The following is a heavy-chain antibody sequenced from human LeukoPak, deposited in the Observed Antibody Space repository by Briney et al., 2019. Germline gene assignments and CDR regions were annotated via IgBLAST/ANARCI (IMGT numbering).Heavy chain of an antibody. CDR3: ARIMTTGNWFDP. V-gene: IGHV4-39*01. J-gene: IGHJ5*02. Sequence: SSETLSLTCTVSGGSISSSSYYWGWIRQPPGKGLEWIGSIYYSGSTYYNPSLKSRVTISVDTSKNQFSLKLSSVTAADTAVYYCARIMTTGNWFDPWGQGTLVTVSS. CDR1: GGSISSSSYY. CDR2: IYYSGST. D-gene: IGHD4-11*01.